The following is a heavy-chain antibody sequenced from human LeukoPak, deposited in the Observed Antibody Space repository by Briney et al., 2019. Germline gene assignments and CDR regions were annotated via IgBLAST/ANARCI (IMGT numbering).Heavy chain of an antibody. CDR1: GFTFSSYS. V-gene: IGHV3-30-3*01. CDR2: ILHDGNNQ. Sequence: GRSLRLSCAASGFTFSSYSMHWVRQAPGKGLEWVALILHDGNNQYYADSVKVRFTISRDNSKNTLFLQMDSLTLVDSAVYYCARVRSGGHHSHRGELDFWGQGTLVTVSS. J-gene: IGHJ4*02. D-gene: IGHD7-27*01. CDR3: ARVRSGGHHSHRGELDF.